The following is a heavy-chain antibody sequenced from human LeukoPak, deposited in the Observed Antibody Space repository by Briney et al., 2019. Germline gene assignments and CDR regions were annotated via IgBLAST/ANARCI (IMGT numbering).Heavy chain of an antibody. J-gene: IGHJ4*02. CDR3: ARAPITSPFYFDY. D-gene: IGHD2-2*01. V-gene: IGHV3-20*04. CDR1: GFAFDEHG. Sequence: PGGFLRLSCTASGFAFDEHGMSWVRQVPGKGLEWVSGINWSGGSTGYADPLRGRFTISRDNAKNSLYLQMDSLRAEDTALYYCARAPITSPFYFDYWGQGTLVTVSS. CDR2: INWSGGST.